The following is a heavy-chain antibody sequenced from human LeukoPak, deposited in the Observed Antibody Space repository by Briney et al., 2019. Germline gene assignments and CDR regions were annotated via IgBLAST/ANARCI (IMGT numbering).Heavy chain of an antibody. J-gene: IGHJ4*02. CDR1: GYTFTSYY. V-gene: IGHV1-46*01. CDR3: AREGPMVRGGQSKGFDY. Sequence: ASAKVSCKASGYTFTSYYMHWVRQAPGQGLEWMGIINPSGGSTSYAQKFQGRVTMTRDTSTSTVYMELSSLRSEDTAVYYCAREGPMVRGGQSKGFDYWGQGTLVTVSS. D-gene: IGHD3-10*01. CDR2: INPSGGST.